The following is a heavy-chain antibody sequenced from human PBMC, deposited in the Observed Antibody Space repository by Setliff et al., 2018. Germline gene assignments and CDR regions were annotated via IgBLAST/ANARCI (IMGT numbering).Heavy chain of an antibody. CDR2: INPNSGDT. V-gene: IGHV1-2*02. CDR1: GYTFGAHY. D-gene: IGHD5-18*01. Sequence: ASVKVSCKASGYTFGAHYIHWVRQAPGQGFEWMGWINPNSGDTNYAQNFQGRVTMTRDTSISTAYMELSRLRSDDTAVYYCARTLGYSYGPYYYYYYMDVWGKGTTVTVSS. J-gene: IGHJ6*03. CDR3: ARTLGYSYGPYYYYYYMDV.